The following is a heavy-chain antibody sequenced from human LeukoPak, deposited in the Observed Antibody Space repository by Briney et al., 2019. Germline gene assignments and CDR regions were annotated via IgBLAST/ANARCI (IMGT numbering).Heavy chain of an antibody. CDR1: GGSISSYY. CDR3: ATQARIVGATGYFDY. D-gene: IGHD1-26*01. V-gene: IGHV4-59*08. J-gene: IGHJ4*02. Sequence: SETLSLTCSVSGGSISSYYWSWIRQPPGKRLEWSGYIFYSGSTNYSPSLKSRVTISLDTSKNQFSLKLSSVTAADTAVYYCATQARIVGATGYFDYWGQGTLVTVSS. CDR2: IFYSGST.